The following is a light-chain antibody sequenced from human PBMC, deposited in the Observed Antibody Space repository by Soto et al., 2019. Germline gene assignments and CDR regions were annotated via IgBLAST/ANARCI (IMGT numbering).Light chain of an antibody. Sequence: IVLTQSPGTLSLSPGERATLFCRASQSVDSISLAWYQQKPGQAPRLLIYAASSRATGTSDRFSGSGSGTDFTLTISRLEPEDFAVYYCQQYGSSPPITFGQGTKVEIK. J-gene: IGKJ2*01. CDR2: AAS. V-gene: IGKV3-20*01. CDR1: QSVDSIS. CDR3: QQYGSSPPIT.